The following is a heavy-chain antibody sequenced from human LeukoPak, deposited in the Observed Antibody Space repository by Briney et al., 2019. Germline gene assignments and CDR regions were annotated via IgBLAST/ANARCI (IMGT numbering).Heavy chain of an antibody. CDR1: GGSISNNDYY. D-gene: IGHD2-2*01. CDR3: TRDHRSTSPVGGVDV. CDR2: IFYSGTT. J-gene: IGHJ6*02. V-gene: IGHV4-31*03. Sequence: SETLSLTCTVSGGSISNNDYYWSWIRQHPGKGLEWIGYIFYSGTTYYNPSLKSRVTISVDTSKNQFSLKLSSVTAADTAMYYCTRDHRSTSPVGGVDVWGQGTTVTVSS.